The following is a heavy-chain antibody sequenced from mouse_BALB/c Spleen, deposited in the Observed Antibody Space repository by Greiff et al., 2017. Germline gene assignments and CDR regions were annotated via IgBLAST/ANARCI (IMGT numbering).Heavy chain of an antibody. Sequence: VMLVESGPGLVQPSQSLSITCTVSGFSLTSYGVHWVRQSPGKGLEWLGVIWSGGSTDYNAAFISRLSISKDNSKSQVFFKMNSLQADDTAIYYCARRGHYDYDSFYAMDYWGQGTSVTVSS. J-gene: IGHJ4*01. D-gene: IGHD2-4*01. V-gene: IGHV2-4-1*01. CDR2: IWSGGST. CDR3: ARRGHYDYDSFYAMDY. CDR1: GFSLTSYG.